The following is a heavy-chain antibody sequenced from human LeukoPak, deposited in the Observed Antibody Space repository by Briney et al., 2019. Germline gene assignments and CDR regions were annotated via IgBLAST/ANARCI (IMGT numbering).Heavy chain of an antibody. CDR1: GFTVSSNY. V-gene: IGHV3-11*04. CDR3: AREGGAYCGGDCYTNWFDP. J-gene: IGHJ5*02. D-gene: IGHD2-21*02. CDR2: ISSSGSTI. Sequence: GGSLRLSCAASGFTVSSNYMRWVRQAPGKGREWVSYISSSGSTIYYADSVKGRFTISRDNAKNSLYLQMNSLRAEDTAVYYCAREGGAYCGGDCYTNWFDPWGQGTLVTVSS.